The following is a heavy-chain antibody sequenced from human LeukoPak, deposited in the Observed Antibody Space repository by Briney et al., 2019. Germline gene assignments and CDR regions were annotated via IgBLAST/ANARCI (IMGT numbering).Heavy chain of an antibody. CDR2: INWHGGST. J-gene: IGHJ4*02. V-gene: IGHV3-20*04. CDR1: GFTFEDYG. Sequence: GGSLRLSCVASGFTFEDYGMSWVRQSAGKGLEWVPSINWHGGSTHYAESVKGRFTISRDNAKNSLFLQMNSLRAEDTALYYCARANYSPYYFDYWGQGTLVTVSS. CDR3: ARANYSPYYFDY. D-gene: IGHD4-11*01.